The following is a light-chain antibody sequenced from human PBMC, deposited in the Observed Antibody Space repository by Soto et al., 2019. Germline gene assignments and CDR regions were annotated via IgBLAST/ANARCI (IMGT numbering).Light chain of an antibody. CDR2: DDS. CDR1: QNISRW. J-gene: IGKJ1*01. CDR3: QQYASYRK. Sequence: DIHMTHSPSTLSVSVLGRVTSTLRASQNISRWLAWYKQKPGKAPKXLIYDDSNLQRRVPSRFSVSGSVTEFTLTISSLQPDDFATYYCQQYASYRKFGQGTKVDI. V-gene: IGKV1-5*01.